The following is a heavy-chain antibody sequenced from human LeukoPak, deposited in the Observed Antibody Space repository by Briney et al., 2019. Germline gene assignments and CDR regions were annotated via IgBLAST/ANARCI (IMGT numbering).Heavy chain of an antibody. D-gene: IGHD2-15*01. CDR1: GYSISSGYF. CDR2: SRHSGST. Sequence: SETLSLTCSVSGYSISSGYFWGWIRQPPGKGLEWIGCSRHSGSTYYNPSLKSRVTISVDTSKNQFSLRLSSVTAADTAVYYCTREVAYWGQGTLVTVSS. CDR3: TREVAY. V-gene: IGHV4-38-2*02. J-gene: IGHJ4*02.